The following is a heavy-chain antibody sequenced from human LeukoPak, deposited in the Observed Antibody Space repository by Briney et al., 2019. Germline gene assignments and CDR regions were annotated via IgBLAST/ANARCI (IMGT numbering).Heavy chain of an antibody. V-gene: IGHV3-11*06. J-gene: IGHJ4*02. CDR2: ISSSSSYT. D-gene: IGHD6-19*01. Sequence: KPGGSLRLSCAASGFTFSDYYMSWIRQAPGKGLEWVSYISSSSSYTNYADSVKGRFTIPRDNAKNSLYLQMNSLRAEDTAVYYCARAGTRRAYYLDYWGQGTLVTVSS. CDR1: GFTFSDYY. CDR3: ARAGTRRAYYLDY.